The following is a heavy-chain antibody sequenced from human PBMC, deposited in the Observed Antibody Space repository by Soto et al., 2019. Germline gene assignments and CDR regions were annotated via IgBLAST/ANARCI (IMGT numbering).Heavy chain of an antibody. Sequence: NPSETLSLTCSVSGDSMRGYHFYWGWIRQAPGKGLEWIGSAYFSGGNTYYSPSLKSRVSISVDTSKNEFSLRLTSLTAADTAVYFCAYGSSSALIDYWGQGTLVTVSS. V-gene: IGHV4-39*01. D-gene: IGHD6-25*01. CDR2: AYFSGGNT. CDR1: GDSMRGYHFY. J-gene: IGHJ4*02. CDR3: AYGSSSALIDY.